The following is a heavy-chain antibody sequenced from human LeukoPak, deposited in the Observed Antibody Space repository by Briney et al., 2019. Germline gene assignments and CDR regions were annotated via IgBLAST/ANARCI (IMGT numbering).Heavy chain of an antibody. Sequence: ASVQVSCKASGYSFASYYLHWVRQAPGQGLEWMGWINPNSGTTNYAQKFQGRVSLTRDTSITTAYMELTRLTSDDTAVYYCAREDVGQRAMETWGLGTLVTVSS. CDR2: INPNSGTT. D-gene: IGHD5-18*01. V-gene: IGHV1-2*02. J-gene: IGHJ4*02. CDR1: GYSFASYY. CDR3: AREDVGQRAMET.